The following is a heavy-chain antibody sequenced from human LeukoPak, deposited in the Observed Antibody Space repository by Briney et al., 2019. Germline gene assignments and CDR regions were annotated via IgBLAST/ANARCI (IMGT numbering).Heavy chain of an antibody. Sequence: AASVTVSCTASGYTFSDYGVSWVRQAPGQGLEWMGRISAYNGNTNYLQKFQGRVTMTTDTSTATAYMELRSLRPSDTAVYFCARGPRYSYDSSILLFDYWGQGTLVTVSS. CDR2: ISAYNGNT. V-gene: IGHV1-18*01. CDR1: GYTFSDYG. D-gene: IGHD3-22*01. CDR3: ARGPRYSYDSSILLFDY. J-gene: IGHJ4*02.